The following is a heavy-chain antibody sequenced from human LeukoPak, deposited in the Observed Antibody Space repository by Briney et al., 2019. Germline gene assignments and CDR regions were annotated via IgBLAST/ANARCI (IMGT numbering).Heavy chain of an antibody. V-gene: IGHV3-9*03. CDR2: ISWNSGSV. D-gene: IGHD1-26*01. Sequence: SLRLSCAASGFTFSSYAMSWVRQAPGKGLEWVSGISWNSGSVGYADSVKGRFTISRDNAKISLYLQMNSLRAEDMALYYCARGDSWSYLYYFDYWGQGTMVTVSS. CDR3: ARGDSWSYLYYFDY. CDR1: GFTFSSYA. J-gene: IGHJ4*03.